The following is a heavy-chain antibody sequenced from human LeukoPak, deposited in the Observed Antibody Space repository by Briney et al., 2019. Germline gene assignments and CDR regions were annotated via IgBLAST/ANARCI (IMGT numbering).Heavy chain of an antibody. J-gene: IGHJ4*02. Sequence: PGGSLRLSCAASGFTFSSYGMHWVRQAPGKGLEWVAVIWYDRSNKYYADSVKGRFTISKDNSKNTLYLQMNSLRAEDTAVYYCARRRGYSGYDLDYWGQGTLVTVSS. CDR1: GFTFSSYG. V-gene: IGHV3-33*01. CDR2: IWYDRSNK. CDR3: ARRRGYSGYDLDY. D-gene: IGHD5-12*01.